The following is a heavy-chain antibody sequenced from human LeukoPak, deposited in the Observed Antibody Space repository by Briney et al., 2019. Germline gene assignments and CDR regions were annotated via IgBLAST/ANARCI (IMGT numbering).Heavy chain of an antibody. D-gene: IGHD3-9*01. V-gene: IGHV5-51*01. CDR1: GYSFTTYW. J-gene: IGHJ6*03. Sequence: GESLKISCKGSGYSFTTYWIGWVRQMPGKGLEWMGIIYPGDSDTRYSPSFQGQVTISADKSISTAYLQWSSLKASDTAMYYCARHPRYFDALTRRDYYYMDVWGKGTTVTVS. CDR3: ARHPRYFDALTRRDYYYMDV. CDR2: IYPGDSDT.